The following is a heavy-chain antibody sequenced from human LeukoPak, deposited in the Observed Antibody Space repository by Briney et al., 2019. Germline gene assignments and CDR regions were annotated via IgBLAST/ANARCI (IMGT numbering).Heavy chain of an antibody. J-gene: IGHJ4*02. Sequence: GGSLRLSCAASGFTFSSYEINWVRQAPGKGLEWVSCISSSGHIISYADSVKGRFTISGDNAKNSLYLQMNSLRAEDTAVYYCARGRVHDSSGFYYYFDKWGQGTLVTVSS. CDR2: ISSSGHII. V-gene: IGHV3-48*03. CDR3: ARGRVHDSSGFYYYFDK. D-gene: IGHD3-22*01. CDR1: GFTFSSYE.